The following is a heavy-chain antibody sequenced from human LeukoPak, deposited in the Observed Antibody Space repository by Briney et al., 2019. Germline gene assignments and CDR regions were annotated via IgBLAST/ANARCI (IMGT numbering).Heavy chain of an antibody. J-gene: IGHJ4*02. V-gene: IGHV4-34*01. D-gene: IGHD3-22*01. CDR3: ARYRYYDSSGYYWDYLDY. CDR1: GGSFSGYY. Sequence: SETLSLTCAVYGGSFSGYYWSWIRQPPGKGLEWIGEINHSGSTNYNPSLKSRVTISVDTSKNQFSLKLSSVTAADTAVYYCARYRYYDSSGYYWDYLDYWGQGTLVTVSS. CDR2: INHSGST.